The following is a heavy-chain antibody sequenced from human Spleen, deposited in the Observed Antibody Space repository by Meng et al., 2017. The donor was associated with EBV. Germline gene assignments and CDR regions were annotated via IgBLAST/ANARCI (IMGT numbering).Heavy chain of an antibody. Sequence: QVQLKESGPGLVKPSGTLSLTCGVSGGSISSSNWWSWVRQPPGKGLEWIGEIYESGSTNYNPSLESRVTVSIDKSKNQFSLKLSSVTAADTAVYYCARGTSRPSMYYFDYWGQGTLVTVSS. J-gene: IGHJ4*02. CDR3: ARGTSRPSMYYFDY. CDR2: IYESGST. V-gene: IGHV4-4*02. D-gene: IGHD6-13*01. CDR1: GGSISSSNW.